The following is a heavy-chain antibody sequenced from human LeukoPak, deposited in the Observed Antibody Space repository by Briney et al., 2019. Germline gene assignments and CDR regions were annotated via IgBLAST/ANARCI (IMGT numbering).Heavy chain of an antibody. CDR3: ARATGGYCSGGSCYSGYFQH. Sequence: GGSLRLSCAASGFTFSSYGMHWVRQAPGKGLEWVAVIWYDGSNKYYADSVKGRFTISRDNSKSTLYLQMNSLRAEDTAVYYCARATGGYCSGGSCYSGYFQHWGQGTLVTVSS. CDR1: GFTFSSYG. D-gene: IGHD2-15*01. J-gene: IGHJ1*01. CDR2: IWYDGSNK. V-gene: IGHV3-33*01.